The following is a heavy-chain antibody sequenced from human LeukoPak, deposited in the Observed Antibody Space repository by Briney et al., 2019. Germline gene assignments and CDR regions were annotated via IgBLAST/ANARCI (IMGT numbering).Heavy chain of an antibody. V-gene: IGHV1-46*01. J-gene: IGHJ4*02. CDR1: GYTFTSYS. CDR2: INPSGGGT. CDR3: ARVWGSGSYYDY. Sequence: ASVKVSCKASGYTFTSYSMHWVRQAPGQGHEWMGIINPSGGGTSYAQKFQGRVTMTRDTSTSTVYTELSSLRSEDTAVYYCARVWGSGSYYDYWGQGTLVTVSS. D-gene: IGHD3-10*01.